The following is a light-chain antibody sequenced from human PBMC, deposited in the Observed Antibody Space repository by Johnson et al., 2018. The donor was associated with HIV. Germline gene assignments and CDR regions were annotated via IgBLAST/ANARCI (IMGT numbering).Light chain of an antibody. CDR1: SSNIENYF. CDR3: GVWDASLSPHYV. J-gene: IGLJ1*01. V-gene: IGLV1-51*02. CDR2: EDN. Sequence: QAVLTQPPSVSAAPGQRVNISCSVNSSNIENYFVSWYQQLPGAAPRLLIYEDNKRPSGIPDRFSGSKSGASATLGITGLQTGDEADYYCGVWDASLSPHYVFGTGTTVIVL.